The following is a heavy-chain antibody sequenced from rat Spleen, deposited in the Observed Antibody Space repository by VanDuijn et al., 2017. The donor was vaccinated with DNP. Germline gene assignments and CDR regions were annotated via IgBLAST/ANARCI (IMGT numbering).Heavy chain of an antibody. D-gene: IGHD3-1*01. CDR2: ISYEGSST. Sequence: EVQLVESGGDPVQPGRSLKLSCAASGFSFSNYYMAWVRQAPNKGLEWVASISYEGSSTYYGDSVKGRFTISRDNAKSTLYLQMNSLRSEDTATYYCARHRWPLDYWGQGVMVTVSS. CDR3: ARHRWPLDY. J-gene: IGHJ2*01. CDR1: GFSFSNYY. V-gene: IGHV5-22*01.